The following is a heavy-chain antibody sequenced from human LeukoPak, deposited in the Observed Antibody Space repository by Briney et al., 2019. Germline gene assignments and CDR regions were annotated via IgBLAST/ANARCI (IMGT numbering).Heavy chain of an antibody. J-gene: IGHJ4*02. V-gene: IGHV4-31*03. CDR1: GASISIGFYY. CDR2: IYYSGST. CDR3: ARGPYRNSFDY. Sequence: SQTLSLTCTVSGASISIGFYYWSWIRQHPGKGLESIGYIYYSGSTYYNPSLKSRVTMSVDTSKNQFSLKLSSVTAADTAVYYCARGPYRNSFDYWGQGTLVTVSS. D-gene: IGHD4-11*01.